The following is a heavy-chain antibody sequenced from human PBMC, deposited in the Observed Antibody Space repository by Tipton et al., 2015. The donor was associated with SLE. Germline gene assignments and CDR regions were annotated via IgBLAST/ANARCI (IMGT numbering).Heavy chain of an antibody. J-gene: IGHJ6*02. Sequence: TLSLTCTVSGGSISSHYWSWIRQPPGKGLEWIGYIYYSGSTNYNPSLKSRVTISVDTSKNQFSLKLSSVTAADTAVYYCARVIAAAGHYYGMDVWGQGTTVTVSS. CDR1: GGSISSHY. D-gene: IGHD6-13*01. CDR3: ARVIAAAGHYYGMDV. V-gene: IGHV4-59*11. CDR2: IYYSGST.